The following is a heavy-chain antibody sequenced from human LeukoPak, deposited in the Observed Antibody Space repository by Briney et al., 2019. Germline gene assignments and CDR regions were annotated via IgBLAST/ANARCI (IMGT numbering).Heavy chain of an antibody. CDR2: ISYDGSNK. D-gene: IGHD3-22*01. CDR1: GFTFSSYA. CDR3: AREVVGVRPLDI. J-gene: IGHJ3*02. V-gene: IGHV3-30-3*01. Sequence: GGSLRLSCAASGFTFSSYAMHWVRQAPGKGLEWVAVISYDGSNKYYADSVKGRFTISRDNSKNTLYLQMNSLRAEDTAVYYCAREVVGVRPLDIWGQGTMVTVSS.